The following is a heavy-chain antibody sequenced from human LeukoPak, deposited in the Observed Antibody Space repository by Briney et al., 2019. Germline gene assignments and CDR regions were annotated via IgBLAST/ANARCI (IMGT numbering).Heavy chain of an antibody. V-gene: IGHV4-34*01. Sequence: SETLSLTCAVYGGSFSGYYWSWIRQPPGKGLEWIGEINHSGSTNYNPSLKSRVTISVDTSKSQFSLKLSSVTAADTAVYYCARGTYYDFWSGYLNYYYGMDVWGQGTTVTVSS. CDR2: INHSGST. J-gene: IGHJ6*02. CDR1: GGSFSGYY. D-gene: IGHD3-3*01. CDR3: ARGTYYDFWSGYLNYYYGMDV.